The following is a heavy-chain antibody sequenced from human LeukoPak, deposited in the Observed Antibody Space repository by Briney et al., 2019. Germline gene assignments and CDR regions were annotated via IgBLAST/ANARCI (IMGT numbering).Heavy chain of an antibody. Sequence: GGSLRLSYASSGFILSIYAMSWVRQAPGKGLEWVSAISGSGGSTYYADSVKGRFTISRDNSKNTLYLQMNSLRAENTAVYYCAKVGRLVRFLEWLSADYGMDVWGQGTTVTVSS. D-gene: IGHD3-3*01. V-gene: IGHV3-23*01. J-gene: IGHJ6*02. CDR1: GFILSIYA. CDR3: AKVGRLVRFLEWLSADYGMDV. CDR2: ISGSGGST.